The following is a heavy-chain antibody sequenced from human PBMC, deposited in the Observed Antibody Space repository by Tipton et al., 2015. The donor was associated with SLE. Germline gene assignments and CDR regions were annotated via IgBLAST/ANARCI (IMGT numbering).Heavy chain of an antibody. J-gene: IGHJ4*02. V-gene: IGHV1-69*18. Sequence: QLVQSGAEVKKPGSSVKVSCKASGGTFSSYAISWVRQAPGQGLEWMGRIIPIFGTANYAQKFQGRVTITADESTSTAYMELSSLRSEDTAVYYCARAGLRLGELSRSFYFDYWGQGTLVTVSS. CDR1: GGTFSSYA. CDR2: IIPIFGTA. CDR3: ARAGLRLGELSRSFYFDY. D-gene: IGHD3-16*02.